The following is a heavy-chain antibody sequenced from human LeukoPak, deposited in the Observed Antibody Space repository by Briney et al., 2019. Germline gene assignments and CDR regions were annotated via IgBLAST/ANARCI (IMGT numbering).Heavy chain of an antibody. CDR3: AARWSYSSGDY. Sequence: GGSLRLSCAASGFTFSSYAMSWVRQAPGKGLEWVSAISGSGGSTYYADSEKGRFTISRDNSKNTLYLQMNSLRAEDTAVYYCAARWSYSSGDYWGQGTLVTVSS. D-gene: IGHD3-22*01. CDR2: ISGSGGST. CDR1: GFTFSSYA. V-gene: IGHV3-23*01. J-gene: IGHJ4*02.